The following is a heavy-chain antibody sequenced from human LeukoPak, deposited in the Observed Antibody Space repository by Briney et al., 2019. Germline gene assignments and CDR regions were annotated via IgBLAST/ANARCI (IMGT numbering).Heavy chain of an antibody. CDR3: ARSSPPRGFDP. D-gene: IGHD3-10*01. V-gene: IGHV3-21*01. CDR1: GFTFSSYS. Sequence: GGSLRLSCAASGFTFSSYSMNWVRQAPGKGLEWVSSISSSSSYIYYADSVKGRFTISRDNAKNSLYLQMNSLRAEDTAVYYYARSSPPRGFDPWGQGTLVTVSS. CDR2: ISSSSSYI. J-gene: IGHJ5*02.